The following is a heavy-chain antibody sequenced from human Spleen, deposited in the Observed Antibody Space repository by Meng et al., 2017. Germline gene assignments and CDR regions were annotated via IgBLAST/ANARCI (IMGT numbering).Heavy chain of an antibody. CDR1: GGSFCAYY. J-gene: IGHJ4*02. V-gene: IGHV4-34*01. D-gene: IGHD4-11*01. CDR2: TNHSGST. CDR3: ARGPTTMAHDFDY. Sequence: QVQRPGSAPGLCNPSETLSLTFVVSGGSFCAYYWSGIRQPPGKGLEWIGETNHSGSTNYNPSLESRATISVDTSQNNLSLKLSSVTAADSAVYYCARGPTTMAHDFDYWGQGTLVTVSS.